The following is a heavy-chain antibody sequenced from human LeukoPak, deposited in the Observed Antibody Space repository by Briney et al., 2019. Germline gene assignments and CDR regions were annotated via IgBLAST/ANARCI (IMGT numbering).Heavy chain of an antibody. V-gene: IGHV1-69*05. J-gene: IGHJ5*02. Sequence: GASVKVSCKASGGTFTSYAISWVRQAPGQGLEWMGRIIPIVGTANYAQKFQGRVTITTDESTSTAYMELSSLRSEDTAVYYCAREWFGVRFDPWGQGSLVTVSS. CDR3: AREWFGVRFDP. D-gene: IGHD3-10*01. CDR1: GGTFTSYA. CDR2: IIPIVGTA.